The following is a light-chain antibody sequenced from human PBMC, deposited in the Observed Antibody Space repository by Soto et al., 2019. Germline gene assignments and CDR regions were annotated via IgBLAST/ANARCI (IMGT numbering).Light chain of an antibody. CDR2: SNN. Sequence: QSVLTQPPSASGTPGQRVTIACSGSSSNIGSNTVNWYQQLPGTAPKLLIYSNNQRPSEVPDRFSGSKSGTSASLAISGLQSEDVTDYYCAAWDDSLNGLYVFGTGTQLTV. CDR1: SSNIGSNT. CDR3: AAWDDSLNGLYV. J-gene: IGLJ1*01. V-gene: IGLV1-44*01.